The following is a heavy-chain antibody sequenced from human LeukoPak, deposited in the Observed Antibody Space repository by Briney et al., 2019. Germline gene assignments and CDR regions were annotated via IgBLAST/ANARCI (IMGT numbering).Heavy chain of an antibody. V-gene: IGHV3-23*01. CDR3: AGSEVPAAISLFYYYYYYMDV. CDR2: ISGSGGST. J-gene: IGHJ6*03. D-gene: IGHD2-2*01. CDR1: GFTFSSYA. Sequence: GGSLRLSCAASGFTFSSYAMSWVRQAPGKGLEWVSAISGSGGSTYYADSVKGRFTISRDNSKNTLYLQMNSLRAEDTAVYYCAGSEVPAAISLFYYYYYYMDVWGKGTTVTVSS.